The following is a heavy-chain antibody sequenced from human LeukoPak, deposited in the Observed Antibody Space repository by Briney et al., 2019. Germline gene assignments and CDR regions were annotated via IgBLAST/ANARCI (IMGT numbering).Heavy chain of an antibody. D-gene: IGHD2-15*01. CDR3: AGDFSLSRSSDY. V-gene: IGHV3-21*06. Sequence: GGSLRLSCAASGFTFRTYSMNWVRQAPGKGLVCVSSITGSSDFMSYADSVKGRFAISRDNARNSLYLQLNSLRAEDTAVYYCAGDFSLSRSSDYWGQGTLVTVSS. J-gene: IGHJ4*02. CDR1: GFTFRTYS. CDR2: ITGSSDFM.